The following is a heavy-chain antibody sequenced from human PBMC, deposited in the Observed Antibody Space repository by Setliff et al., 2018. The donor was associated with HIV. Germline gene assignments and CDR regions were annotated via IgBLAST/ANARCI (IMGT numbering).Heavy chain of an antibody. CDR2: IYTSGST. CDR1: GGSISSGSYY. CDR3: ARGRITIFGVTYYTKDAFDI. Sequence: SETLSLTCTVSGGSISSGSYYWSWIRQPAGKGLEWIGRIYTSGSTYYNTSLKSRVTISVDTSKNQFPLKLSSVTAADTAVYYCARGRITIFGVTYYTKDAFDIWGQGTMVTVSS. V-gene: IGHV4-61*02. D-gene: IGHD3-3*01. J-gene: IGHJ3*02.